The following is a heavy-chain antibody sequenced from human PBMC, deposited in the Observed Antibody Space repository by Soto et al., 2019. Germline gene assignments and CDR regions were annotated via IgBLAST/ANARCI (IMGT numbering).Heavy chain of an antibody. Sequence: EVQLVESGGGLVQPGRSLRLSCAASGFTFDDYGMHWVRQAPGKGLEWVSGISWNSGSIGYADSVKGRFTISRDNATNSLYLQMNSLRAEDTALYYCAKVDCSSTSCYTFDYWGQGTLVTVSS. D-gene: IGHD2-2*01. CDR2: ISWNSGSI. J-gene: IGHJ4*02. CDR1: GFTFDDYG. V-gene: IGHV3-9*01. CDR3: AKVDCSSTSCYTFDY.